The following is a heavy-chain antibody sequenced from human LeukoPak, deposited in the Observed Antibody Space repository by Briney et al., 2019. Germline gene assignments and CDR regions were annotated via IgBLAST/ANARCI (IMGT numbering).Heavy chain of an antibody. CDR1: GFTFSSYG. D-gene: IGHD5-18*01. V-gene: IGHV3-23*01. CDR2: TFQGGGEI. J-gene: IGHJ5*02. CDR3: ATYRQVMLPFEA. Sequence: GGSLRLSCAASGFTFSSYGMSWVRQAPGKGLEWVSSTFQGGGEIHYADSVRGGFTISRDNSRSTLFLQMNSLRGEDTAIYYCATYRQVMLPFEAWGQGTLVTVSS.